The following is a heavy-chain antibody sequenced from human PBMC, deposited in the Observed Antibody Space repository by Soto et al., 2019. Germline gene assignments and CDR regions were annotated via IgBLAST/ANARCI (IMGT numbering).Heavy chain of an antibody. CDR2: IIPIFGTA. J-gene: IGHJ4*02. CDR1: GGTFSSYA. Sequence: SVKVSCKASGGTFSSYAISWVRQAPGQGLEWMGGIIPIFGTANYAQKFQGRVTITADESTSTAYMELSSLRSEDTAVYYCARDGDPLRRGHSYGYFGYCGQGTLVTFSS. CDR3: ARDGDPLRRGHSYGYFGY. V-gene: IGHV1-69*13. D-gene: IGHD5-18*01.